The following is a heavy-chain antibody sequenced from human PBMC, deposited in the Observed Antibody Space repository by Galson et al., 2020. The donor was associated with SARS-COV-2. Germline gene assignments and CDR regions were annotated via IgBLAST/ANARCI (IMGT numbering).Heavy chain of an antibody. D-gene: IGHD3-16*01. CDR1: GFTFGDYA. CDR3: ARDSSGLGLGDRLYY. Sequence: QAGGSLRLSCVASGFTFGDYAMHWVRQAPGKGLEWVAVISYDGSNEYYADSMKGRFIISRDNSKNALYLQLDHLTSDDTAVYSCARDSSGLGLGDRLYYWGLGTQVIVSS. CDR2: ISYDGSNE. J-gene: IGHJ4*02. V-gene: IGHV3-30*03.